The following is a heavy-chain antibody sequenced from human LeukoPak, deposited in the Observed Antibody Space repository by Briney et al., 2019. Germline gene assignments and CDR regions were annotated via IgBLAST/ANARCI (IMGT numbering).Heavy chain of an antibody. CDR1: GFTFSSYA. D-gene: IGHD2-21*02. Sequence: KTGGSLRLSCAASGFTFSSYAMHWVRQAPGKGLEWVAVISYDGSNKYYADSVKGRFTISRDNSKNTLYLQMNSLRAEDTAVYYCARGRGDHLDYWGQGTLVTVSS. V-gene: IGHV3-30*04. J-gene: IGHJ4*02. CDR2: ISYDGSNK. CDR3: ARGRGDHLDY.